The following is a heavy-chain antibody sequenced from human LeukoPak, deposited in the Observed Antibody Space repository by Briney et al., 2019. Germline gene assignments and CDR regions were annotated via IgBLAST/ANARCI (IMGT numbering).Heavy chain of an antibody. Sequence: GGSLRLSCAASGFTFSSYSMNWVRQAPGKGLEWVSSISSSSSYIYYADSVKGRLTISRDNAKNSLYLQMNSLRAEDTAVYFCAKDLWGSSKEALRKLVCAFDIWGQGTMVTVSS. V-gene: IGHV3-21*01. J-gene: IGHJ3*02. CDR3: AKDLWGSSKEALRKLVCAFDI. CDR1: GFTFSSYS. CDR2: ISSSSSYI. D-gene: IGHD6-13*01.